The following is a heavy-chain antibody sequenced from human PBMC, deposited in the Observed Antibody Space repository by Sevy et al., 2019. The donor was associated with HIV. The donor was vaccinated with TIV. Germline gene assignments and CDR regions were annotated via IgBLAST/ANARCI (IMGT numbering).Heavy chain of an antibody. Sequence: GGSLRLSCAASGFTFSSYAMSWVRQAPGKGLEWVSAISGSGGSTYYADSMKGRFTISRDNSKNTVSLQMNSLRVEDTAVYYCGKDQGSSWSFNWFDPWGQGTLVTVSSGWTFCHCDYYYSYYMDVWGKGTTVTVSS. CDR1: GFTFSSYA. D-gene: IGHD6-13*01. J-gene: IGHJ6*03. CDR2: ISGSGGST. CDR3: GKDQGSSWSFNWFDPWGQGTLVTVSSGWTFCHCDYYYSYYMDV. V-gene: IGHV3-23*01.